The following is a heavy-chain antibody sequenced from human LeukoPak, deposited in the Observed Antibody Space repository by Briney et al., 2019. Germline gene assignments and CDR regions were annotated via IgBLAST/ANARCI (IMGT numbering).Heavy chain of an antibody. Sequence: GGSLRLSCAASGFTFSDYYMSWIRQAPGKGLEWVSYISSRGSYTNYADSVKGRFTISRDNAKNSLYLQMNSLRAEDTAVYYCARESDYYGSGSYLRVWGQGTLVTVSS. V-gene: IGHV3-11*05. D-gene: IGHD3-10*01. J-gene: IGHJ4*02. CDR2: ISSRGSYT. CDR3: ARESDYYGSGSYLRV. CDR1: GFTFSDYY.